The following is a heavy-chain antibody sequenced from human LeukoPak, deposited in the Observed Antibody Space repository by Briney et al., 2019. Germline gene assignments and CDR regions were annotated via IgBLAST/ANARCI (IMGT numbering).Heavy chain of an antibody. CDR1: AFIFSGHW. CDR3: ARDRDSSSAIGDV. J-gene: IGHJ6*02. Sequence: GGSLRLSCEGSAFIFSGHWMNWVRQTPGKGLEWVASIKEDGSERQYVDSVKGRFSISRDNTKGSLFLQLNSLRAEDTAVYYCARDRDSSSAIGDVWGQGTTVTVSS. D-gene: IGHD6-13*01. CDR2: IKEDGSER. V-gene: IGHV3-7*03.